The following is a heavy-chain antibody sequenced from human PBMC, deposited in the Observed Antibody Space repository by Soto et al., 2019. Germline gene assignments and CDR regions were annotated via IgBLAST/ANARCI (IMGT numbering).Heavy chain of an antibody. CDR2: IKSKTDGGTT. Sequence: GESLKISCAASGFTFSNAWMSWVRQAPGKGLEWVGRIKSKTDGGTTDYAAPVKGRFTISRDDSKNTLYLQMNSLKTEDTAVYYCTTDLCSSTSCYPAWYYYYMDVWGKGTTVTVSS. CDR1: GFTFSNAW. V-gene: IGHV3-15*01. D-gene: IGHD2-2*01. J-gene: IGHJ6*03. CDR3: TTDLCSSTSCYPAWYYYYMDV.